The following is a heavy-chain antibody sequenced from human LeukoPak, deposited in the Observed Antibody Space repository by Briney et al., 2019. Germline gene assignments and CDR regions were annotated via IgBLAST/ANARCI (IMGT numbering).Heavy chain of an antibody. CDR1: GGSSSGYY. CDR3: ARERLYSSSSEVDY. Sequence: PSETLSLTCAVYGGSSSGYYWSWIRQPPGKGLEWIGEINHSGSTNYNPSLKSRVTISVDTSKNQFSLKLSSVTAADTAVYYCARERLYSSSSEVDYWGQGTLVTVSS. D-gene: IGHD6-6*01. CDR2: INHSGST. J-gene: IGHJ4*02. V-gene: IGHV4-34*01.